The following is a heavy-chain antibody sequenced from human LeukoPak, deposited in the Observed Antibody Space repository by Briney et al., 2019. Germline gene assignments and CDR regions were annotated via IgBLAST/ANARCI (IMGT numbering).Heavy chain of an antibody. D-gene: IGHD4-17*01. CDR2: IYYSGST. Sequence: TSETLSLTCTVSGGSISSSSYYWGWIRQPPGKGLEWIGSIYYSGSTYYNPSLKSRVTISVDTSKNQFSLKLSSVTAADTAVYYCARDMGDYGDFCLGYWGQGTLVTVSS. CDR1: GGSISSSSYY. J-gene: IGHJ4*02. CDR3: ARDMGDYGDFCLGY. V-gene: IGHV4-39*07.